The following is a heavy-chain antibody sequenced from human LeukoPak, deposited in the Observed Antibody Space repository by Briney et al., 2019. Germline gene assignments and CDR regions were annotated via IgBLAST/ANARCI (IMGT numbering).Heavy chain of an antibody. CDR1: GASISSSY. D-gene: IGHD3-16*01. Sequence: SETLSLTCAVSGASISSSYWSWIRQSPGKGLEWIGYIHYTGDSNYNPSLESRVTISVDTSKNHLSLRMNSVTAADTAMYYCARGAGGPDHWGQGTLVTVSS. CDR3: ARGAGGPDH. V-gene: IGHV4-59*01. J-gene: IGHJ5*02. CDR2: IHYTGDS.